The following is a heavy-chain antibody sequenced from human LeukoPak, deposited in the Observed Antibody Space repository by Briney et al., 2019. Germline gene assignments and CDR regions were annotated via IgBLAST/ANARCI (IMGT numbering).Heavy chain of an antibody. Sequence: GGSLRLSCAASGFTFSNAWMSWVRQAPGKGLEWVGRIKSKTDGGTTDYAAPVKGRFTISRDDSKNTLYLQMNSLKTEDTAVYYCTTDPGLGYDHYFDYWGQGTLVTVSS. D-gene: IGHD5-12*01. CDR1: GFTFSNAW. CDR3: TTDPGLGYDHYFDY. V-gene: IGHV3-15*01. CDR2: IKSKTDGGTT. J-gene: IGHJ4*02.